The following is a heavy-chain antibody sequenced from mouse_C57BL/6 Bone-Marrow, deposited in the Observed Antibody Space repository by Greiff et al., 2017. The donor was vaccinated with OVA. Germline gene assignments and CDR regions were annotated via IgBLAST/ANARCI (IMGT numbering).Heavy chain of an antibody. CDR1: GYTFTDYY. J-gene: IGHJ1*03. CDR3: ARDYYGSSYDWYFDV. D-gene: IGHD1-1*01. V-gene: IGHV1-19*01. Sequence: EVMLVESGPVLVKPGASVKMSCKASGYTFTDYYMNWVKQSHGKSLEWIGVINPYNGGTSYNQKFKGKATLTVDKSSSTAYMELNSLTSEDSAVYYCARDYYGSSYDWYFDVWGTGTTVTVSS. CDR2: INPYNGGT.